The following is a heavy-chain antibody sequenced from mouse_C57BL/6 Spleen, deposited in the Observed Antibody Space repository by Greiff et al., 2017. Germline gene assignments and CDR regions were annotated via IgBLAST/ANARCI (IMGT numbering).Heavy chain of an antibody. CDR2: ISDGGSYT. CDR3: AREGAYYSNYGYYFDY. V-gene: IGHV5-4*01. CDR1: GFTFSSYA. D-gene: IGHD2-5*01. J-gene: IGHJ2*01. Sequence: DVMLVESGGGLVKPGGSLKLSCAASGFTFSSYAMSWVRQTPEKRLEWVATISDGGSYTYYPDNVKGRFTISRDNAKNNLYLQMSHLKSEDTAMYYCAREGAYYSNYGYYFDYWGQGTTLTVSS.